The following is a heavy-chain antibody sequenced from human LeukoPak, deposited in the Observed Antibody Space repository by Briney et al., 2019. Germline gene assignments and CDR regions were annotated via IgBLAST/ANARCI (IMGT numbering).Heavy chain of an antibody. CDR1: GGSISGYS. CDR3: ARGQKYRYGYTVTELGSGYFDY. D-gene: IGHD5-18*01. V-gene: IGHV4-59*12. Sequence: SETLSLTCTVSGGSISGYSWSWIRQSPGGELEWIGYIYYSGDTAYNPSLRSRVTMSVDTSKNQLSLQLSSVTTADTAVYFCARGQKYRYGYTVTELGSGYFDYWGQGTLVTVSS. J-gene: IGHJ4*02. CDR2: IYYSGDT.